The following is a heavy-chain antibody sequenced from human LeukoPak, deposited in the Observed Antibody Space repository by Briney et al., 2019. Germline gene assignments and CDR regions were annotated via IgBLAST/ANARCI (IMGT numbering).Heavy chain of an antibody. Sequence: SETLSLTCTVSGGSISSSSYYWGWIRQPPGKGLEWIGSIYYSGSTNYNPSLKSRVTISVDTSKNQFSLKLSSVTAADTAVYYCATYYYDSSGQMRGDYFDYWGQGTLVTVSS. J-gene: IGHJ4*02. V-gene: IGHV4-39*07. D-gene: IGHD3-22*01. CDR3: ATYYYDSSGQMRGDYFDY. CDR1: GGSISSSSYY. CDR2: IYYSGST.